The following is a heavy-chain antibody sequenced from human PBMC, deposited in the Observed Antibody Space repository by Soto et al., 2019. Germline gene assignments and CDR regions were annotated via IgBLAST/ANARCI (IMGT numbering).Heavy chain of an antibody. CDR2: ISAYNGNT. Sequence: QVQLVQSGAEVKKPGASVKVSCKASGYTFTSYGISWVRQAPGQGLEWMGWISAYNGNTNYAQKLQGRVTMTTDTSTSTAYMELRSLRSDDTAVYYCVRDLPQSYDYVWGSYRAAVRFDYWGQGTLVTVSS. CDR1: GYTFTSYG. V-gene: IGHV1-18*04. CDR3: VRDLPQSYDYVWGSYRAAVRFDY. D-gene: IGHD3-16*02. J-gene: IGHJ4*02.